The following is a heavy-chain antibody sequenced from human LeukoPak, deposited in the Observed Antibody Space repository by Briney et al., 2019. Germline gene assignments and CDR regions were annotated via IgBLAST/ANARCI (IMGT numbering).Heavy chain of an antibody. Sequence: PSETLSLTSTVSGGSISSYYWSWIRLPPGKGLEWIGYIYYSGSTNYNPSLKSRVTISADTSKNQFSLKLSSVTAADTAVYYCARGRDDSSGYFFRKLLKGLNWFDPWGQGTLVTVSS. CDR3: ARGRDDSSGYFFRKLLKGLNWFDP. CDR2: IYYSGST. D-gene: IGHD3-22*01. V-gene: IGHV4-59*01. J-gene: IGHJ5*02. CDR1: GGSISSYY.